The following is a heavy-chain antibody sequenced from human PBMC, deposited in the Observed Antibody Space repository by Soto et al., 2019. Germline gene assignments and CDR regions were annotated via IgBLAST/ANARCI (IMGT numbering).Heavy chain of an antibody. Sequence: SETLSLTCTVSGGSISSYYWSWIRQPPGKGLEWIGYIYYSGSTNYNPSLKSRVTISVDTSKNQFSLKLSSVTAADTAVYYCARDRTIVGAQGPGPYYYYGMDVWGQGTTVTVSS. CDR3: ARDRTIVGAQGPGPYYYYGMDV. CDR2: IYYSGST. CDR1: GGSISSYY. J-gene: IGHJ6*02. V-gene: IGHV4-59*01. D-gene: IGHD1-26*01.